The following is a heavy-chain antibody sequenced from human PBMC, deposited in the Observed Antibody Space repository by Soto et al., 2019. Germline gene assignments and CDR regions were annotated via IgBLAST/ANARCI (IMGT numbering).Heavy chain of an antibody. D-gene: IGHD3-10*01. CDR2: IYLMGNI. J-gene: IGHJ3*02. V-gene: IGHV4-39*01. CDR1: GGSISSDIHY. Sequence: QLQLQESGPGLVKPSETLSLACTVSGGSISSDIHYWGWIRQPPGKGLEWIGPIYLMGNINNNPSLRSRVTISMDTSKNQFSLRLTSVTAADTAVYYCARHTDCGSGSSCLGSDNMDTDAFDIWGQGTMVTVS. CDR3: ARHTDCGSGSSCLGSDNMDTDAFDI.